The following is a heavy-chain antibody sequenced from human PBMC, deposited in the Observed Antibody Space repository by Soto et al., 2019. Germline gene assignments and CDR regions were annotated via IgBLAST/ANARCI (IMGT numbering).Heavy chain of an antibody. J-gene: IGHJ4*02. CDR3: AKDLFPTWSHIVVVTASAYDY. Sequence: GGSLRLSCAASGFTFSSYGMHWVRLAPGKGLEWVAVISYDGSNKYYADSVKGRFTISRDNSKNTLYLQMNSLRAEDTAVYYCAKDLFPTWSHIVVVTASAYDYWGQGT. V-gene: IGHV3-30*18. D-gene: IGHD2-21*02. CDR1: GFTFSSYG. CDR2: ISYDGSNK.